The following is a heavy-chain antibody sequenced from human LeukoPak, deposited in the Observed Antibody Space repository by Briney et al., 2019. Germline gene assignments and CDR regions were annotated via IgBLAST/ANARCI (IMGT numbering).Heavy chain of an antibody. D-gene: IGHD2-8*01. CDR2: IIRIFGTA. Sequence: SVKVSCKASGGTFSSYAISWVRQAPGQGLEWMGGIIRIFGTANYAQKFQGRVTITTDESTSTAYMELSSLRSEGTAVYYCALSGGYCTNGVCPTDAFDIWGQGTMVTVSS. CDR3: ALSGGYCTNGVCPTDAFDI. J-gene: IGHJ3*02. V-gene: IGHV1-69*05. CDR1: GGTFSSYA.